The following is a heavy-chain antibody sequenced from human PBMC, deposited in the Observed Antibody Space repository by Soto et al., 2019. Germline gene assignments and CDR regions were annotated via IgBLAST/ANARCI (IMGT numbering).Heavy chain of an antibody. CDR2: IYPGDSDT. CDR3: ARLRGVSQGEAFDI. V-gene: IGHV5-51*01. Sequence: PGESLKISCKGSGYSFTTYWIGWVRQMPGKGLEWMGFIYPGDSDTRYSPSFQGHVTISADKSIYIAYLQWSSLKASDTAIYYCARLRGVSQGEAFDIWGQGTMVTVSS. CDR1: GYSFTTYW. D-gene: IGHD2-8*01. J-gene: IGHJ3*02.